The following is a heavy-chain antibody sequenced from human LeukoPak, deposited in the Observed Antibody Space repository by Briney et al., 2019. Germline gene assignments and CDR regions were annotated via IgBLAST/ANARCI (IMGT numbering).Heavy chain of an antibody. Sequence: GESLKISCKASGYRYSSYWVAWVRQLPGKGLEWMGSIYPGDSDTRYSPSFQGLVTISADKSISTAYLQWNSLEASDTAMYFCASTTPFTSGWYDYWGQGTLVTVSS. CDR2: IYPGDSDT. CDR1: GYRYSSYW. D-gene: IGHD6-19*01. J-gene: IGHJ4*02. CDR3: ASTTPFTSGWYDY. V-gene: IGHV5-51*01.